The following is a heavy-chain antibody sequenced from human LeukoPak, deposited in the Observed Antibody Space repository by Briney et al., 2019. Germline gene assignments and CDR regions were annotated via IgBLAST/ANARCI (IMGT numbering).Heavy chain of an antibody. CDR1: GGSFSGYY. CDR3: ARGSVRAHY. J-gene: IGHJ4*02. V-gene: IGHV4-34*01. D-gene: IGHD4-17*01. CDR2: INHSGST. Sequence: PSETLSLTCAVYGGSFSGYYWSWIRQPPGKGLEWIGEINHSGSTNYNPSLKSRVTISVDTSKNQFSLKLSSVTAADTAVYYGARGSVRAHYWGQGTLVTVSS.